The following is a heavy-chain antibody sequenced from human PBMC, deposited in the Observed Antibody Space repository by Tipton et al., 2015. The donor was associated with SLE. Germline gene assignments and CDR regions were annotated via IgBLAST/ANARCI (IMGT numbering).Heavy chain of an antibody. CDR2: IRYDGSNK. CDR1: GFTFSSYG. CDR3: ARGDLYGYLYMDV. D-gene: IGHD5-18*01. Sequence: GSLRLSCAASGFTFSSYGMHWVRQAPGKGLEWVAFIRYDGSNKYYADSVKGRFTISRDNSKNTLYLQMNSLRAEDTAVYYCARGDLYGYLYMDVWGKGTTVTVSS. J-gene: IGHJ6*03. V-gene: IGHV3-30*02.